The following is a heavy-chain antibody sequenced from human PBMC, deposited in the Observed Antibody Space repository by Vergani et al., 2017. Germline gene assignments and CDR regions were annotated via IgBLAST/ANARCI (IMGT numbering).Heavy chain of an antibody. J-gene: IGHJ6*03. V-gene: IGHV3-30*18. Sequence: QVQLVESGGGVVQPGGSLRLSCAASGFTFNSYGMHWVRQAPGKGLEWVAVVSYHGTKKYYADSVKGRFTISRDNSKNTLFLQMNSLRPEDTALYYCAKDKGVVVVPDASKNMDVWGKGTSVTVSS. CDR2: VSYHGTKK. CDR1: GFTFNSYG. CDR3: AKDKGVVVVPDASKNMDV. D-gene: IGHD2-2*01.